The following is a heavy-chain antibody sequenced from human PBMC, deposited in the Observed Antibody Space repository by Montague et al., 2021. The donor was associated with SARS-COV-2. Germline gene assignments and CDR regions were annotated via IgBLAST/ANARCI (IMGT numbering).Heavy chain of an antibody. CDR3: ARRHISTMYGYSWFDP. D-gene: IGHD2-8*01. V-gene: IGHV4-59*02. CDR2: VHCSGKT. J-gene: IGHJ5*02. CDR1: GVSVKNYY. Sequence: SETLSLTCTVSGVSVKNYYWSWIRQPPGKGLEWIGYVHCSGKTKSNPSLQNPISISLDASKNQFYLSLTSVTSADAAVYYCARRHISTMYGYSWFDPWGRGTLVTVSS.